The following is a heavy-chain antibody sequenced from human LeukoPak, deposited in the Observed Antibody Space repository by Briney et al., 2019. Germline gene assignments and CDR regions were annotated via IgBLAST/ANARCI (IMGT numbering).Heavy chain of an antibody. V-gene: IGHV1-69*05. Sequence: SVKVSCKASGGTFSSYAISWVRQAPGQGLEWMGGIVPIFGAANYAQKFQGRVTMTRNTSISTAYMELSSLTSEDTAMYYCARMYYYGSGSPNWFDPWGQGTLVTVSS. D-gene: IGHD3-10*01. CDR2: IVPIFGAA. CDR3: ARMYYYGSGSPNWFDP. J-gene: IGHJ5*02. CDR1: GGTFSSYA.